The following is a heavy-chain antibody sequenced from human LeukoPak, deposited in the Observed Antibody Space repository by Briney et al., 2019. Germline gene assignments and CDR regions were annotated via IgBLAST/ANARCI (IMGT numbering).Heavy chain of an antibody. Sequence: SETLSLTCAVYGGSFSGYYWSWIRQPPGKGLEWIGEINHGGSTNYNPSLKSRLTISVDTSKDQFSLKLSSVTAADTAVYYCAREGVYYDILAAYYRPYYFDFWGQGTLVTVYS. CDR1: GGSFSGYY. CDR3: AREGVYYDILAAYYRPYYFDF. CDR2: INHGGST. D-gene: IGHD3-9*01. V-gene: IGHV4-34*01. J-gene: IGHJ4*02.